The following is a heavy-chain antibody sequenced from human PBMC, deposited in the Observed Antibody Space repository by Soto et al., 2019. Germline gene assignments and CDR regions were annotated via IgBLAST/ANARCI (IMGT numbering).Heavy chain of an antibody. Sequence: SGPTLVNPTQTLTLTCTFSGFSLSTSGVGVAWIRQPPGKALEWLALIYWDDDKRYSPSLKGRLTITKDTSKNQVVLTMTNMDPGDTATYYCAHSRKSYYDILTGYNYWGQGTLVTVSS. CDR1: GFSLSTSGVG. V-gene: IGHV2-5*02. D-gene: IGHD3-9*01. J-gene: IGHJ4*02. CDR3: AHSRKSYYDILTGYNY. CDR2: IYWDDDK.